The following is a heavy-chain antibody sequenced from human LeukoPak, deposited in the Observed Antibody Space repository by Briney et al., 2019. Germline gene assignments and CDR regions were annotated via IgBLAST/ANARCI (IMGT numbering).Heavy chain of an antibody. V-gene: IGHV4-59*12. CDR1: GGSISSYY. CDR2: IYHSGST. CDR3: ARDRGYGDYTPGLWYFDL. Sequence: SETLSLTCTVSGGSISSYYWSWIRQPPGKGLEWIGYIYHSGSTYYNPSLKSRVTISVDTSKNQFSLKLSSVTAADTAVYYCARDRGYGDYTPGLWYFDLWGRGTLVTVSS. D-gene: IGHD4-17*01. J-gene: IGHJ2*01.